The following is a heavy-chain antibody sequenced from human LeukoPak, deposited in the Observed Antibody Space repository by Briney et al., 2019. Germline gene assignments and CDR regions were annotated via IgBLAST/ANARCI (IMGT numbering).Heavy chain of an antibody. Sequence: PSETLSLTCAVYGGSFSGYYWSWIRQPPGKGLEWIGEINHSGSTNYNPSLKSRVTVSIDYSKNQFSLNLRSVTAADTAVYYCGRHANGDSSAAFDLWGQGTMVFVSS. J-gene: IGHJ3*01. CDR1: GGSFSGYY. D-gene: IGHD2-8*01. V-gene: IGHV4-34*01. CDR2: INHSGST. CDR3: GRHANGDSSAAFDL.